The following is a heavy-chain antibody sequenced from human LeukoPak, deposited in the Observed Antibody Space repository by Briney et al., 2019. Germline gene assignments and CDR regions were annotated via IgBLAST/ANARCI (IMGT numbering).Heavy chain of an antibody. CDR2: ISTTGSTT. Sequence: QPGGSLRLSCAASGITFNNYAMSWVRQAPGKGLEWVSSISTTGSTTYYADSVRGRFTISRDNSQNTLSLQMDSLTAADTAVYSCATYDLWTTYYTFQYWGQGTLVSVSS. V-gene: IGHV3-23*01. CDR1: GITFNNYA. J-gene: IGHJ4*02. D-gene: IGHD3-3*01. CDR3: ATYDLWTTYYTFQY.